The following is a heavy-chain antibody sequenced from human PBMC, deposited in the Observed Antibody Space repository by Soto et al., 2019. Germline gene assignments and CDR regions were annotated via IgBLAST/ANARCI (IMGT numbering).Heavy chain of an antibody. J-gene: IGHJ4*02. CDR1: GDSIISDAYY. D-gene: IGHD2-15*01. Sequence: ASETLSLTCTVSGDSIISDAYYWSWIRQHPGKGLEWIGYIYYGGSTYYNPSLESRVTVSIDTSKNQFSLELTSVTAADTAFYYCARESSASSYLDSWGQGALVTVSS. CDR2: IYYGGST. V-gene: IGHV4-31*03. CDR3: ARESSASSYLDS.